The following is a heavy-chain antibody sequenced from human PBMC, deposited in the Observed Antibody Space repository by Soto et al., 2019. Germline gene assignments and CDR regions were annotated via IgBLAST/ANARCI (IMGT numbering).Heavy chain of an antibody. CDR1: GGSISGYY. Sequence: SETLSLTCTVSGGSISGYYWSWIRQPPGRGLEWIGYVYYTGGSNSNPSLKSRVTTSIDTSKNQFSLKLNSVTAADTAVYYCVRDVLAFDIWGQGTMVTV. V-gene: IGHV4-59*01. J-gene: IGHJ3*02. CDR2: VYYTGGS. CDR3: VRDVLAFDI.